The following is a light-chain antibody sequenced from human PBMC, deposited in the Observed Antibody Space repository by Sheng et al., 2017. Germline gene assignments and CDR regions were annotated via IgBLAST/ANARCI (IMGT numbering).Light chain of an antibody. Sequence: IVLTQSPGTLSLSPGGRATLSCTASQNIGSSNLAWYQQKPGQVPRLLIFAASSRATGIPDRFXGSGSGTDFTLTISRLEPEDFAVYYCHHYGTPMSTFGQGSKLEVK. V-gene: IGKV3-20*01. CDR1: QNIGSSN. J-gene: IGKJ2*01. CDR3: HHYGTPMST. CDR2: AAS.